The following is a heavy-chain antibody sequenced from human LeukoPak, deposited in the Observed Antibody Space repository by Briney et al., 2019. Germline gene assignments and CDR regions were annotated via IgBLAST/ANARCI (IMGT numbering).Heavy chain of an antibody. CDR2: ISYDGSKK. J-gene: IGHJ3*01. V-gene: IGHV3-30*01. CDR3: ARGTSVGAFDG. CDR1: GFTFSSYA. Sequence: PGRSLRLSCAASGFTFSSYAMHWVRQAPGKGLEWVAVISYDGSKKYYADSVKGRFTICRDNSKKTLYLQMNSLRAEDTAVYYCARGTSVGAFDGWGQGTMVTVSS. D-gene: IGHD3/OR15-3a*01.